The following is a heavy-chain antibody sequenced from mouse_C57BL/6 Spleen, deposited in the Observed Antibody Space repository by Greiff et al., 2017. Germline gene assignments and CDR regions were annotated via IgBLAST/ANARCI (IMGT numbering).Heavy chain of an antibody. CDR3: ARERDYGSSYAMDY. CDR2: INYDGSST. J-gene: IGHJ4*01. D-gene: IGHD1-1*01. V-gene: IGHV5-16*01. CDR1: GFTFSDYY. Sequence: EVKVVESEGGLVQPGSSMKLSCTASGFTFSDYYMAWVRQVPEKGLEWVANINYDGSSTYYLDSLKSRFIISRDNAKNILYLQMSSLKSEDTATYYCARERDYGSSYAMDYWGQGTSVTVSS.